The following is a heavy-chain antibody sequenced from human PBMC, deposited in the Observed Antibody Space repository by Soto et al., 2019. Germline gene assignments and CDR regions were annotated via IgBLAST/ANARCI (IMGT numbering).Heavy chain of an antibody. J-gene: IGHJ4*02. CDR3: QYLQYSSSSY. V-gene: IGHV3-23*01. CDR2: ISDSGVKT. Sequence: GGSLRLSCAASGLTFSNFAISWVRQAPGKGLEWVSAISDSGVKTYYADPVKGRFTISRDNSKNTLYLQMNSLRAEDTAVYYCQYLQYSSSSYWGQGTLVPVSS. D-gene: IGHD6-6*01. CDR1: GLTFSNFA.